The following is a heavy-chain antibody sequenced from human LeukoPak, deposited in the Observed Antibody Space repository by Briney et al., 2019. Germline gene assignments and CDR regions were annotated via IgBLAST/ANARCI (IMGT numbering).Heavy chain of an antibody. D-gene: IGHD6-19*01. CDR2: IDYSGST. CDR1: GGSVSSGSYY. CDR3: ARDRASGWFDY. J-gene: IGHJ4*02. Sequence: SETLSLTCTVSGGSVSSGSYYWSWIRQPPGKGLEWIGYIDYSGSTNYNPSLKSRVTISVDTSKNQFSLKLSSVTAADTAVYYCARDRASGWFDYWGQGTLVTVSS. V-gene: IGHV4-61*01.